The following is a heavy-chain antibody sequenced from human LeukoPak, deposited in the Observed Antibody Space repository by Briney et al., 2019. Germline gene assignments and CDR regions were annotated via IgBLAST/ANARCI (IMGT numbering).Heavy chain of an antibody. V-gene: IGHV4-59*12. D-gene: IGHD6-19*01. CDR1: GGSISSYY. J-gene: IGHJ4*02. CDR3: ARGLGQWLVQGYYFDY. CDR2: IYHSGST. Sequence: SETLSLTCTVSGGSISSYYWSWIRQPPGKGLEWIGEIYHSGSTNYNPSLKSRVTISVDTSKNQFSLKLSSVTAADTAVYYCARGLGQWLVQGYYFDYWGQGTLVTVSS.